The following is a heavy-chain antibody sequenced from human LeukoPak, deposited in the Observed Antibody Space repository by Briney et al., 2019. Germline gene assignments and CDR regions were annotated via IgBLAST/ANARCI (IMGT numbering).Heavy chain of an antibody. V-gene: IGHV1-2*02. CDR1: GYTLTGYY. CDR3: ARGGYVIVRDWFDP. CDR2: INPNSGDT. J-gene: IGHJ5*02. Sequence: ASVKVSCKASGYTLTGYYMHWVRQAPGQGPEWMGCINPNSGDTKYAQKFQGRVTLTRDTSMNTAYMDLSRLRSDDTAIYYCARGGYVIVRDWFDPWGQGTLVTVSS. D-gene: IGHD3-16*01.